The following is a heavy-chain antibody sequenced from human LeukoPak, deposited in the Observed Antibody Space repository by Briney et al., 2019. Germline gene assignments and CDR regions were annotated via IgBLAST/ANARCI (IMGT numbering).Heavy chain of an antibody. CDR1: GFTFSSYN. D-gene: IGHD2-15*01. J-gene: IGHJ4*02. CDR3: AKGSVVAATLNFDY. CDR2: ISSSSSYI. V-gene: IGHV3-21*01. Sequence: GGSLRLSCAASGFTFSSYNMNWVRQAPGKGLEWVSSISSSSSYIYYADSVKGRFTTSRDNAKNSLYLQMNSLRAQDTAVYYCAKGSVVAATLNFDYWGQGTLVTVSS.